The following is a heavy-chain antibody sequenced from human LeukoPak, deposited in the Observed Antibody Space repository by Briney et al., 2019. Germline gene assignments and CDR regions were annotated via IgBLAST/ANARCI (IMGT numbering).Heavy chain of an antibody. CDR1: GFAFSSYA. V-gene: IGHV3-23*01. Sequence: GGSLRLSCAASGFAFSSYAMSWARQAPGKGLEWVSSISAGAFNTYYADSVKGRYTVSRDNSKNTLYLQMSSLRAEDTAVYYCARDLGLRGVTNWFDPWGQGTLVTVSS. J-gene: IGHJ5*02. CDR2: ISAGAFNT. D-gene: IGHD3-10*01. CDR3: ARDLGLRGVTNWFDP.